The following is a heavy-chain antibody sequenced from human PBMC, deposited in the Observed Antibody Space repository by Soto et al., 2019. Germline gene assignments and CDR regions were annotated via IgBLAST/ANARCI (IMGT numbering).Heavy chain of an antibody. CDR3: ARGVPEHYDFWSGYSYNWFDP. CDR1: GYTFTSYY. J-gene: IGHJ5*02. CDR2: INPSGGST. D-gene: IGHD3-3*01. Sequence: QVQLVQSGAEVKKPGASVKVSCKASGYTFTSYYMHWVRQAPGQGLEWMGIINPSGGSTSYAQKFQGRVTMTTDTSTSTVYMELSSLRSEDTAVYYCARGVPEHYDFWSGYSYNWFDPWGQGTLVTVSS. V-gene: IGHV1-46*03.